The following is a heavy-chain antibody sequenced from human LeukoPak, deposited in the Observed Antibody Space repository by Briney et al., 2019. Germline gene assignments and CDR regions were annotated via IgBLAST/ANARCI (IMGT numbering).Heavy chain of an antibody. V-gene: IGHV3-9*01. CDR1: GFIFDNYA. CDR2: ISWNTGNK. D-gene: IGHD3-16*01. Sequence: PGGSLRLSCAAAGFIFDNYAMHWVRQVPGKGLEWVSRISWNTGNKDYADSVKGRFTISRDNDKNSRFLQMNSLRPEDTALYYCVKGTTFDAFDMWGQGTMVIVFS. J-gene: IGHJ3*02. CDR3: VKGTTFDAFDM.